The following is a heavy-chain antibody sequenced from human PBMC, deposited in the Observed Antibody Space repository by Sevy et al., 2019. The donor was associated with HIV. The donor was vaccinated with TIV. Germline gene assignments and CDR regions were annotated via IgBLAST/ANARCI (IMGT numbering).Heavy chain of an antibody. CDR3: ARESRGSLEGFDI. D-gene: IGHD1-26*01. Sequence: GWSLRLSCAASGFTFSTYWMRWVRQAPGKGLVWVSRINSDGNYRSYVESVEGRFTISRDNVQNTLFLQMSSLRVEDTAVYYCARESRGSLEGFDIWGQGTMVTVSS. CDR2: INSDGNYR. J-gene: IGHJ3*02. CDR1: GFTFSTYW. V-gene: IGHV3-74*01.